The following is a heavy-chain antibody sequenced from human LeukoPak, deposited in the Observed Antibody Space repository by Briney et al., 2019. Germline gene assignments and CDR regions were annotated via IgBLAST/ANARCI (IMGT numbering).Heavy chain of an antibody. V-gene: IGHV4-59*08. Sequence: SETLSLTCSASGASTISRYRSWIRQSPGKTLEWIGHIYNGRSTKYNPSLTSRVTISVDTSKNQFSLSLTSVTAADTAIYYCAQTTGWPGFDFWGPGALVTVSS. J-gene: IGHJ4*02. CDR3: AQTTGWPGFDF. CDR1: GASTISRY. D-gene: IGHD6-19*01. CDR2: IYNGRST.